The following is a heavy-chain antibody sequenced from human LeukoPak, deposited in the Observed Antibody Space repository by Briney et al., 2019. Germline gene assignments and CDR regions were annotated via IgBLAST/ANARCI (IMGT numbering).Heavy chain of an antibody. Sequence: SQTLSLTCTVSGGSISSYYWSWIRQPAGKGLEWIGRIYTSGSTNYNPSLKSRVTMSVDTSKNQYSLKLSSVTAADTAVYYCARDVKWELVRWFDPWGQGTLVTVSS. D-gene: IGHD1-26*01. CDR2: IYTSGST. J-gene: IGHJ5*02. CDR1: GGSISSYY. CDR3: ARDVKWELVRWFDP. V-gene: IGHV4-4*07.